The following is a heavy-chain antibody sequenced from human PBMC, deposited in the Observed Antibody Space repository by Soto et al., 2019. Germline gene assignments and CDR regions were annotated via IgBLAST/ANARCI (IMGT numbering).Heavy chain of an antibody. CDR1: GGTFSSYT. D-gene: IGHD3-22*01. CDR3: ARDGSSGYQDAFDI. V-gene: IGHV1-69*04. Sequence: SVKVSCKASGGTFSSYTISWVRQAPGQGLEWMGRIIPILGIANYAQKFQGRVTITADESTSTAYMELSSLRSEDTAVYYCARDGSSGYQDAFDIWGQGTMVTVSS. CDR2: IIPILGIA. J-gene: IGHJ3*02.